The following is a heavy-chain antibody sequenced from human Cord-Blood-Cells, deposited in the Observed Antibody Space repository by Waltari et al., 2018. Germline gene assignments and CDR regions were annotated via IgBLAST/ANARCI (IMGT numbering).Heavy chain of an antibody. CDR2: INSYGSST. V-gene: IGHV3-74*01. Sequence: VQLVESGGGLVQPGGSLRLSCAASGFTFSGYWMHWVRQAPGKGLVWVVHINSYGSSTGYSDPVKGRFMHSRDNATNALYLQMDSLRAEATAAYYCARDIRVGATRLDYWRQVTLGTVSS. CDR1: GFTFSGYW. D-gene: IGHD1-26*01. CDR3: ARDIRVGATRLDY. J-gene: IGHJ4*02.